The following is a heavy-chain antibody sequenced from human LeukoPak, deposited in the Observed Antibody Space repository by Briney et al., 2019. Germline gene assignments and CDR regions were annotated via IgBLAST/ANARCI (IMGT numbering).Heavy chain of an antibody. Sequence: GGSLRLSCSASGFTFSSYAMHWVRQAPGKGLEYVSAISSNGGSTYYADSVKGRFTISRDNSKNTLYLQMNSLRAEDTAVYYCITSLDWLSFDYWGQGTLVTVSS. CDR3: ITSLDWLSFDY. V-gene: IGHV3-64*04. J-gene: IGHJ4*02. CDR2: ISSNGGST. CDR1: GFTFSSYA. D-gene: IGHD3/OR15-3a*01.